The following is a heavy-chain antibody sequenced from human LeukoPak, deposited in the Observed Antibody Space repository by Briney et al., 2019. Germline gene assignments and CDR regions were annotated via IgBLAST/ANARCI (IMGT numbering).Heavy chain of an antibody. Sequence: ASVKVSCKASGYTFTSYGISWVRQAPGQGLEWMGWISAYNGNTNYAQKLQGRVTMTTDTSTSTVYMELRSLRSDDTAVYYCASGYAPDYYYYGMDVWGQGTTVTVSS. D-gene: IGHD2-2*01. CDR3: ASGYAPDYYYYGMDV. CDR1: GYTFTSYG. V-gene: IGHV1-18*01. J-gene: IGHJ6*02. CDR2: ISAYNGNT.